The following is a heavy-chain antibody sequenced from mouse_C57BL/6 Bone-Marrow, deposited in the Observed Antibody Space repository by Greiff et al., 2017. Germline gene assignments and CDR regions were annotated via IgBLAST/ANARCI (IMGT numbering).Heavy chain of an antibody. CDR2: IYPGSGST. D-gene: IGHD3-2*02. V-gene: IGHV1-55*01. J-gene: IGHJ4*01. CDR1: GYTFTSYR. Sequence: VQLQQPGAELVKPGASVKMSCKASGYTFTSYRITWVKQRPGQGLEWIGDIYPGSGSTNYNEKFKSKATLTVDTSSSTAYMQLSSLTSEDSAVYYCAREARQLRLERDAMDYWGQGTSVTVSS. CDR3: AREARQLRLERDAMDY.